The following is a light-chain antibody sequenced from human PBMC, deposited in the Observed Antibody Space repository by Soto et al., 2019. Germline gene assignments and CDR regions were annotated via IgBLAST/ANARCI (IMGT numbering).Light chain of an antibody. V-gene: IGLV2-14*01. CDR2: EVS. J-gene: IGLJ1*01. Sequence: QSALTQPASVSASPGQSITISCTGTSSDVGGYKYVSWYQQYPGKAPKLMMYEVSNRPSGISNRFSGSKSGNTASLTITGLRAEDEGYYYRTSYTSSSTPYVFGTGTKLTVL. CDR1: SSDVGGYKY. CDR3: TSYTSSSTPYV.